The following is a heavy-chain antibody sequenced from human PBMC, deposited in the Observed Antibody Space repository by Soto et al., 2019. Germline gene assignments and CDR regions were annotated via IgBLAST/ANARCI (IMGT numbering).Heavy chain of an antibody. V-gene: IGHV1-69*13. Sequence: SVKVSCKASGDTFSSYAISWVRQATGQGLEWMGGIIPIFGTASYAQKFQGRVTITADESTSTAYMELSSLRSEDTAVYYCARVTSGAMRPATYYYYGMDVWGQGTTVTVSS. CDR2: IIPIFGTA. CDR3: ARVTSGAMRPATYYYYGMDV. CDR1: GDTFSSYA. J-gene: IGHJ6*02. D-gene: IGHD3-16*01.